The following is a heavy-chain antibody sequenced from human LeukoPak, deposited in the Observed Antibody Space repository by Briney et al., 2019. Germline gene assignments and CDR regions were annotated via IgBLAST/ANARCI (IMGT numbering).Heavy chain of an antibody. J-gene: IGHJ6*03. CDR1: GYTFTGYY. CDR2: INPNSGGT. CDR3: ARGPDCSSTSCYYYYMDV. Sequence: ASVKVSCKASGYTFTGYYMHWVRQAPGQGLEWMGWINPNSGGTNYAQKFQGRVTMTRDTSISTAYMELSRLRSDGTAVYYCARGPDCSSTSCYYYYMDVWGKGTTVTVSS. V-gene: IGHV1-2*02. D-gene: IGHD2-2*01.